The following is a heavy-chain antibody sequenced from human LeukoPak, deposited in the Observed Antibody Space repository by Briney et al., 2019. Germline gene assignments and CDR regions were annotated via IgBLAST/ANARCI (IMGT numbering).Heavy chain of an antibody. V-gene: IGHV4-59*11. CDR2: IYYSGST. J-gene: IGHJ3*02. D-gene: IGHD1-7*01. CDR3: ARSYWNYGDAFDI. CDR1: GGSISSHY. Sequence: PSETLSLTCTVSGGSISSHYWSWIRQPPGKGLEWIGYIYYSGSTNYNPSLKSRVTISVDTSKNQFSLKLSSVTAADTAVYYCARSYWNYGDAFDIWGQGAMVTVSS.